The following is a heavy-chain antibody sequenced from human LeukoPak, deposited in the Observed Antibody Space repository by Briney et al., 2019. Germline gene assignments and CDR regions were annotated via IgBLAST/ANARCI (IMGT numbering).Heavy chain of an antibody. CDR1: GFTVSSNY. CDR2: IYSGGST. J-gene: IGHJ4*02. CDR3: AKTGNPATGDY. Sequence: GGSLRLSCAASGFTVSSNYMSWVRQAPGKGLEWVSVIYSGGSTYYADSVRGRFTISRDNSKNTLYLQMNSLRAEDTAVYYCAKTGNPATGDYWGQGTLVTVSS. V-gene: IGHV3-53*01. D-gene: IGHD1-1*01.